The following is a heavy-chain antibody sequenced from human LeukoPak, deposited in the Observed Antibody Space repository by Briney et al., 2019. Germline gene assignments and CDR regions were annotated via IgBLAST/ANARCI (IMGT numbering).Heavy chain of an antibody. V-gene: IGHV1-3*01. CDR1: GYTFINFA. D-gene: IGHD6-13*01. J-gene: IGHJ4*02. Sequence: ASVTVSCKASGYTFINFAINWGRQAPGQRPEWVGWINAGNGNTKYSQKFQGRVTITRDTSASTAYMELSGLTSEDTAVYYCARGPRAAADDYWGQGTLVTVSS. CDR3: ARGPRAAADDY. CDR2: INAGNGNT.